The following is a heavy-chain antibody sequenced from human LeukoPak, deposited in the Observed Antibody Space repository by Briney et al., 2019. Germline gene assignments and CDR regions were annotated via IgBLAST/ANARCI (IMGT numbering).Heavy chain of an antibody. D-gene: IGHD1-7*01. V-gene: IGHV4-4*02. CDR2: IYYSGST. Sequence: PSETLSLTCAVSGGSISSSNWWTWVRQSPGKGLEWIGEIYYSGSTNYNPSLKSRITISVDKSKNQFSLKLSSVTAADTAVYYCARALGGELPPFDYWGQGTLVTVSS. CDR3: ARALGGELPPFDY. CDR1: GGSISSSNW. J-gene: IGHJ4*02.